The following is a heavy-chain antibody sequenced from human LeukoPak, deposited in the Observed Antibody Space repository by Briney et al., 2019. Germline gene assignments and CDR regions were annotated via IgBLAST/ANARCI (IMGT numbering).Heavy chain of an antibody. Sequence: ASVKVSCKASGYTFTGYYMHWVRQAPGQGLEWMGIINPSDSSTTYAQNFRGRVTMTRDTSTSTLYMELSSLRSEDTAVYYCARSSGWLPAGYWGQGTLVTVSS. V-gene: IGHV1-46*01. CDR1: GYTFTGYY. CDR3: ARSSGWLPAGY. D-gene: IGHD6-19*01. CDR2: INPSDSST. J-gene: IGHJ4*02.